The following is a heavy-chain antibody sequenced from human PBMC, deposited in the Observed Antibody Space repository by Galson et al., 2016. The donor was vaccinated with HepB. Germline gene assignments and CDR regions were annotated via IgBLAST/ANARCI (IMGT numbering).Heavy chain of an antibody. CDR2: ASRDSDII. D-gene: IGHD3-16*01. CDR1: GFSFDEYA. CDR3: AKGLGAAYGGGWALDT. J-gene: IGHJ4*02. Sequence: SLRLSCAGSGFSFDEYAMHWVRQVPGQGLEWVSGASRDSDIIGYAESVKGRLSISRDNAKNFLYLQMNSLIDEDTALYYCAKGLGAAYGGGWALDTWGQGTLVTVSS. V-gene: IGHV3-9*01.